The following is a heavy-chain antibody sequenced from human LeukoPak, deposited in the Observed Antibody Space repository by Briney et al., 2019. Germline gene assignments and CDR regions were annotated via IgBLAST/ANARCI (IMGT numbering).Heavy chain of an antibody. Sequence: GGSLRLSCAVSGFTFSDYYMNWVRQAPGKGLEWISYISSSGSTINSADSVKGRFTISRDNAKNSLYLQMNSLRSDDTAVYYCARDSSRATGYFDYWGQGTLVTVSS. V-gene: IGHV3-11*01. CDR3: ARDSSRATGYFDY. J-gene: IGHJ4*01. CDR1: GFTFSDYY. CDR2: ISSSGSTI.